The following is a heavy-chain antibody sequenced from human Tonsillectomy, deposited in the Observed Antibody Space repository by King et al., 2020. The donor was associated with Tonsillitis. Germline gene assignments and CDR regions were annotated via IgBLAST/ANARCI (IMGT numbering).Heavy chain of an antibody. Sequence: VQLVESGAEVKKPGASVRVSCKTSGYRFTSHGVSWVRQAPGQGLEWMGWIGTYNGDTNYAQKFQGRVTMTTDTSASTAYMGLRSLRSDDTAVYYCARREMTTISDYYFDYWGQGTLVTVSS. D-gene: IGHD5-24*01. V-gene: IGHV1-18*04. CDR2: IGTYNGDT. CDR1: GYRFTSHG. CDR3: ARREMTTISDYYFDY. J-gene: IGHJ4*02.